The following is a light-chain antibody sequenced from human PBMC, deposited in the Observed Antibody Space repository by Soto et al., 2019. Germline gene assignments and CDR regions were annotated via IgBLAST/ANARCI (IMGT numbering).Light chain of an antibody. Sequence: QSVLTQPASVSGSPGQSITISCTGTSSDVGGYNYVSWYQQHPGKAPKLMIDDVRNRPSGVSNRFSGSKSGNTASPTISGLLAEDEADYYCSSYTSSSTLYVFGTGTKLTVL. CDR2: DVR. V-gene: IGLV2-14*01. J-gene: IGLJ1*01. CDR3: SSYTSSSTLYV. CDR1: SSDVGGYNY.